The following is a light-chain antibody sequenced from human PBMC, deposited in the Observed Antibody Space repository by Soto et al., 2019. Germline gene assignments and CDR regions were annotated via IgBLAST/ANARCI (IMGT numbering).Light chain of an antibody. CDR1: QGISSY. J-gene: IGKJ5*01. CDR3: QQYYSYLIT. CDR2: AAS. Sequence: AIRRPHSQSSFPASKEARVPTIVGASQGISSYLAWYQQKPGKAPKLLIYAASTLQSGVPSRFSGSGSGTDFTLTISCMQSEDFATYYCQQYYSYLITFGQGTRLEIK. V-gene: IGKV1-8*01.